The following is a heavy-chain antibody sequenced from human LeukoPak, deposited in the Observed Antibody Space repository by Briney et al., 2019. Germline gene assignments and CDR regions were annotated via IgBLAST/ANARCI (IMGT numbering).Heavy chain of an antibody. CDR3: AKEFWSGYSTYFDY. J-gene: IGHJ4*02. CDR2: INSDGSST. V-gene: IGHV3-74*01. CDR1: GFTFSNYW. D-gene: IGHD3-3*01. Sequence: PGGSLRLSCVFSGFTFSNYWMSWVRQAPGKGLVWVSRINSDGSSTSYADSVKGRFTISRDNSKNTLYLQMNSLRAEDTAVYYCAKEFWSGYSTYFDYWGQGTLVTVSS.